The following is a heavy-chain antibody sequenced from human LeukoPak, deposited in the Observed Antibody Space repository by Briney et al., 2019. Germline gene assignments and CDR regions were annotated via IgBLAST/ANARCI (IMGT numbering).Heavy chain of an antibody. CDR1: GGSISSSSYY. Sequence: SQTLSLTCTVSGGSISSSSYYWSWIRQPPGKGLEWIGYIYHSGSTYYNPSLKSRVTVSVDRSKNQFSLKLSSVTAADTAVYYCARDRTGTTVFDYWGQGTLVTVSS. J-gene: IGHJ4*02. V-gene: IGHV4-30-2*01. CDR2: IYHSGST. D-gene: IGHD1-7*01. CDR3: ARDRTGTTVFDY.